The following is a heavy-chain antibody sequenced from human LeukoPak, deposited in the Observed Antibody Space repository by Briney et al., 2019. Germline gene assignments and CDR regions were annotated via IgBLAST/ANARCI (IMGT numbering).Heavy chain of an antibody. CDR2: ISAYNGNT. V-gene: IGHV1-18*01. CDR1: GYTLTELS. D-gene: IGHD1-26*01. J-gene: IGHJ4*02. CDR3: ARGGGSYSAIDY. Sequence: ASVKVSCKVSGYTLTELSMHWVRQARGQGLEWMGWISAYNGNTNYAQKLQGRVTMTTDTSTSTAYMELRSLRSDDTAVYYCARGGGSYSAIDYWGQGTLVTVSS.